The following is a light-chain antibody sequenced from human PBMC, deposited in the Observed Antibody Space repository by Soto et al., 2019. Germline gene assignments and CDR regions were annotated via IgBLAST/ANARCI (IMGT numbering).Light chain of an antibody. CDR2: GAS. V-gene: IGKV3-15*01. CDR3: QQYNNWPFI. Sequence: DIVMTQSPATLSVSPGERATLSCRASQSVSSNLAWYQQKPGQAPRLLIYGASTRATGIPARFSGGGSGTEFTLTISSLQSEDFAVYYCQQYNNWPFIFGQGTKLEIK. J-gene: IGKJ2*01. CDR1: QSVSSN.